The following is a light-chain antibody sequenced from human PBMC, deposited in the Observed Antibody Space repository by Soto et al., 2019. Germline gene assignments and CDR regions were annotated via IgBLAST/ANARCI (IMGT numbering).Light chain of an antibody. CDR1: SRDVGGFQY. V-gene: IGLV2-8*01. Sequence: QSALTQPPSASGSPGQSVTISCTGTSRDVGGFQYVSWYQQKSGKAPKLIIYEVNERPSGVPDRFSGSKSDNTASLTVSGLQAEDEADYYCSAYAGRNNVVFGGGTKLTVL. J-gene: IGLJ2*01. CDR2: EVN. CDR3: SAYAGRNNVV.